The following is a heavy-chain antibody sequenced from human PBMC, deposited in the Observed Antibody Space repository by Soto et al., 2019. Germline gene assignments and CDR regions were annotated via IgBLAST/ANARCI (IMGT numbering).Heavy chain of an antibody. CDR2: LAPISGSP. CDR3: ARLGVGSRR. J-gene: IGHJ3*01. Sequence: VQMVQSGAEVKEPGSSVKVSCTNSGDTFSHYVMSWVRQAPGQGLEWMGSLAPISGSPNYAERFEGRLTISADAGTSTMYMELRSLKYSDTAVYYCARLGVGSRRWGQGTMVTVSS. D-gene: IGHD1-26*01. CDR1: GDTFSHYV. V-gene: IGHV1-69*18.